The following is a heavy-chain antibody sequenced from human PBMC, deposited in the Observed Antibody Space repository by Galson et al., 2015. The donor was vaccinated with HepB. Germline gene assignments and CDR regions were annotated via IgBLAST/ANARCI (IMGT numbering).Heavy chain of an antibody. V-gene: IGHV1-8*01. D-gene: IGHD4-11*01. Sequence: SVKVSCKASGYTFTSYDINWVRQATGQGLEWMGWMNPNSGNTGYAQKFQGRVTMTRNTSISTAYMELSSLRSEDTAVYYCARDPFYSNLGYYYYYGMDVWGQGTTVTVSS. CDR2: MNPNSGNT. CDR3: ARDPFYSNLGYYYYYGMDV. CDR1: GYTFTSYD. J-gene: IGHJ6*02.